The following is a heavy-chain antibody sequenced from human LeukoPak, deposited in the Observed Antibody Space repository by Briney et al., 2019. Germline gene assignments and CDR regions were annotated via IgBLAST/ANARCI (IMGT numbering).Heavy chain of an antibody. CDR3: ARAGDFWSARNIDY. V-gene: IGHV3-74*01. CDR2: INSDGSST. J-gene: IGHJ4*02. CDR1: GFTFSSYW. D-gene: IGHD3-3*01. Sequence: PGGSLRLSCAASGFTFSSYWMHWVRQAPGKGLVWVSRINSDGSSTSYADSVKGRFTISRDNAKNTLYLQMNSLRAEDTAVYYCARAGDFWSARNIDYWGQGTLVTVSS.